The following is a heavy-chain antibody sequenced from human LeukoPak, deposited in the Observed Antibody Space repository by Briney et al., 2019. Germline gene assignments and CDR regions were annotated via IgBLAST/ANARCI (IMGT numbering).Heavy chain of an antibody. CDR2: FYASGTT. CDR1: GGSINNYY. D-gene: IGHD3-9*01. CDR3: ARSALSGFDI. V-gene: IGHV4-4*07. Sequence: SETLSLTCIMSGGSINNYYWGWIRQPAGKGPEWIGRFYASGTTYYNPALNSRAAVSMDMSKNHFSLRLTSVTAADTAVYYCARSALSGFDIWGQGTMVTVSS. J-gene: IGHJ3*02.